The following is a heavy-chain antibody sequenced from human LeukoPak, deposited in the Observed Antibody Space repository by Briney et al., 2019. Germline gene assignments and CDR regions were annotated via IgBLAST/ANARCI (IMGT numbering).Heavy chain of an antibody. D-gene: IGHD1-1*01. J-gene: IGHJ4*02. V-gene: IGHV4-38-2*02. CDR3: ARGGQSTKTDKNDY. Sequence: SETLSLTCTVSGNSVSNGYYWGWIRQPPGKGLEWIGSICQSGNPYYNPSLKSRVTISLDTSKNQYSLKLSSVTAADTAVYYCARGGQSTKTDKNDYWGQGTLVTVSS. CDR1: GNSVSNGYY. CDR2: ICQSGNP.